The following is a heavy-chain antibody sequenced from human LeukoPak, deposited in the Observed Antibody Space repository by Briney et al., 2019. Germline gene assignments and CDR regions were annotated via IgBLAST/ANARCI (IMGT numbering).Heavy chain of an antibody. D-gene: IGHD5-24*01. CDR2: IGGST. V-gene: IGHV1-46*01. J-gene: IGHJ3*02. CDR3: ARVRDGYNDAYDI. Sequence: ASVKLSCKASGYTFTGYYTHWVRQAPGQGLERMGIIGGSTNYAQKFQGRVTMTRDTSTSTVYMELSSLRSEDTAVYYCARVRDGYNDAYDIWGQGTMVTVHS. CDR1: GYTFTGYY.